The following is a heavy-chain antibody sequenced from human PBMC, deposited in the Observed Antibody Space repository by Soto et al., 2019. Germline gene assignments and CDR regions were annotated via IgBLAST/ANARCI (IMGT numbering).Heavy chain of an antibody. Sequence: QVQLQEWGPGLVKPSQTLSLTCTVSGGSISSDDYYWSWIRQPPGKGLEWIGYIYYSGSTYYNPSLKSRVTLSVHTSKNQFSLKLSSVTAADTAVYYCATTGYSSGWYGWNYYYGMDVWGQGTTVTVSS. CDR2: IYYSGST. J-gene: IGHJ6*02. CDR1: GGSISSDDYY. D-gene: IGHD6-19*01. V-gene: IGHV4-30-4*01. CDR3: ATTGYSSGWYGWNYYYGMDV.